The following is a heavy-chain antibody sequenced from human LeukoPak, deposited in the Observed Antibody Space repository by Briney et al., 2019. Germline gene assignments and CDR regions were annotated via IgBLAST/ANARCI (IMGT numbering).Heavy chain of an antibody. J-gene: IGHJ3*02. D-gene: IGHD1/OR15-1a*01. Sequence: PGGSLRLSCAASGVTFSSYSMHWVRQAPGKGLEWVAIISYDGSNKDYADSVKGRFTISRDNSKNTLYLQMNSLRAEDTAVYYCARNRPSDAFDIWGQGTMVTVSS. V-gene: IGHV3-30*14. CDR3: ARNRPSDAFDI. CDR2: ISYDGSNK. CDR1: GVTFSSYS.